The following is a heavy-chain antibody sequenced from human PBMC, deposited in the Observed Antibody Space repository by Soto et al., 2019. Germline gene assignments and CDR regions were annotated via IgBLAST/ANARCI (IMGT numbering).Heavy chain of an antibody. J-gene: IGHJ6*02. Sequence: ASVKVSCKASGYTFTGYYMHWVRQAPGQGLEWMGWINPNSGGTNYAQKFQGWVTMTRDTSISTAYMELSRLRSDDTAVYYCARETRGWLSHHGMDVWGQGTTVTGSS. CDR2: INPNSGGT. V-gene: IGHV1-2*04. D-gene: IGHD3-22*01. CDR3: ARETRGWLSHHGMDV. CDR1: GYTFTGYY.